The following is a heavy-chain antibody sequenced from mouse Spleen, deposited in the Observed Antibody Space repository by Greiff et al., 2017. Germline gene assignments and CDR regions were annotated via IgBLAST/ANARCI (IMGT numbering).Heavy chain of an antibody. CDR3: ARYYGSSYGGYFDV. CDR1: GYSFTDYN. J-gene: IGHJ1*03. V-gene: IGHV1-39*01. Sequence: VQLQQSGPELVKPGASVKISCKASGYSFTDYNMHWVKQSHGKSLEWIGVINPNYGTTSYNQKFKGKATLTVDQSSSTAYMQLNSLTSEDSAVYYCARYYGSSYGGYFDVWGTGTTVTVSS. D-gene: IGHD1-1*01. CDR2: INPNYGTT.